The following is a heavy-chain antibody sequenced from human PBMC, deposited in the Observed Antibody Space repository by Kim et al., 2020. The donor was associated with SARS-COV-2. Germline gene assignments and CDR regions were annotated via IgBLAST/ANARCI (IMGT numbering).Heavy chain of an antibody. CDR1: SSSY. CDR2: IYYSGST. J-gene: IGHJ5*02. CDR3: ARRSIGYCSSTSCYSGFDP. V-gene: IGHV4-59*08. D-gene: IGHD2-2*02. Sequence: SSSYRGWIRQPPGKGLEWIGYIYYSGSTNYNPSLKSRVTISVDTSKNQFSLKLSSVTAADTAVYYCARRSIGYCSSTSCYSGFDPWGQGTLAT.